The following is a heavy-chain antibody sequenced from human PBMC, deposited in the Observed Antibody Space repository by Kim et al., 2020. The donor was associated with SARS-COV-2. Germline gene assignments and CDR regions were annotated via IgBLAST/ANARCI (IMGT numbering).Heavy chain of an antibody. CDR3: ARDRFSGLKDY. D-gene: IGHD5-12*01. J-gene: IGHJ4*02. V-gene: IGHV3-33*05. Sequence: GGSLRLSCAASGFTFSSYGMHWVRQAPGKGLEWVAVISYDGSNKYYADSVKGRFTISRDNSKNTLYLQMNSLRAEDTAVYYCARDRFSGLKDYWGQGTLVTVSS. CDR1: GFTFSSYG. CDR2: ISYDGSNK.